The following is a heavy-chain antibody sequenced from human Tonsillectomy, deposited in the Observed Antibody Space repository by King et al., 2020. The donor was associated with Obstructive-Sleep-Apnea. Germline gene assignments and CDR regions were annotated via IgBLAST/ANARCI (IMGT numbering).Heavy chain of an antibody. CDR1: GFTFSDYY. D-gene: IGHD5-12*01. CDR2: ISSSSSYT. CDR3: GSSLNVAYPYGMDV. V-gene: IGHV3-11*06. J-gene: IGHJ6*02. Sequence: VQLVESGGGLVKPGGSLRLSCAASGFTFSDYYMSWIRQAPGKGLEWVPYISSSSSYTNYADSVKGRFTISRDNAKNSLYLQMNSLRAEDTAVYYCGSSLNVAYPYGMDVWGQGTTVTVSS.